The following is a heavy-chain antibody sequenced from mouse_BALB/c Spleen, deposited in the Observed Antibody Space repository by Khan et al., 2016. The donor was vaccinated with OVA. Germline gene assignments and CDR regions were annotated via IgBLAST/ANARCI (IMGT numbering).Heavy chain of an antibody. CDR1: GSTFTSHT. CDR2: INPRSDYT. D-gene: IGHD2-14*01. V-gene: IGHV1-4*01. Sequence: QVQLKQSGAELARPGASVKMSCKASGSTFTSHTMHWVKQRPGQGLEWIGYINPRSDYTQYNQKLNDKATLTADISSSTAYMQLSSLTSEDSAVYYCARRTTEYALDYWGQGTSVTVSS. J-gene: IGHJ4*01. CDR3: ARRTTEYALDY.